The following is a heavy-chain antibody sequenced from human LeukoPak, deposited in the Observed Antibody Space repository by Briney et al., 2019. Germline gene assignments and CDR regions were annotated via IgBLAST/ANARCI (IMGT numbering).Heavy chain of an antibody. CDR3: AKDLGSAITSALVLDV. CDR1: GFTFDDYA. CDR2: ITWNRDNI. J-gene: IGHJ6*02. V-gene: IGHV3-9*01. D-gene: IGHD2-15*01. Sequence: GGSLRLSCAASGFTFDDYAMHWFRQAPGEGLEWVSGITWNRDNIGYGDSVKGRFTISRDNVKNALYLQMNSLRPEDTALYYCAKDLGSAITSALVLDVWGQGTTVIVSS.